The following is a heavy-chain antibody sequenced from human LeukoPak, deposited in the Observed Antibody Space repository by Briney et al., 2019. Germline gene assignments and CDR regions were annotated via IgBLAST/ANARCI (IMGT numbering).Heavy chain of an antibody. CDR1: GGSFSGHY. D-gene: IGHD3-16*01. J-gene: IGHJ6*03. V-gene: IGHV4-34*01. CDR2: INHSGST. Sequence: SETLSLTCAVYGGSFSGHYWSWIRQPPGKGLEWIGEINHSGSTNYNPSLKRRVTISVDTSKNQFSLKVSSVTAADTAVYYCARGGGLNYYYYYMDVWGKGTTVTISS. CDR3: ARGGGLNYYYYYMDV.